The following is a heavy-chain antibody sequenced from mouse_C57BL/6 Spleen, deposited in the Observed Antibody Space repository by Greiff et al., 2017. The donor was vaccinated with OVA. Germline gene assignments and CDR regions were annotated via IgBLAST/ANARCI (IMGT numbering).Heavy chain of an antibody. Sequence: ESGAELVRPGASVTLSCKASGYTFTDYEMHWVKQTPVHGLEWIGAIDPETGGTAYNQKFKGKAILTADKSSSTAYMELRSLTSEDSAVYYCTREVSGDYWGQGTTLTVSS. CDR3: TREVSGDY. CDR2: IDPETGGT. CDR1: GYTFTDYE. D-gene: IGHD6-2*01. J-gene: IGHJ2*01. V-gene: IGHV1-15*01.